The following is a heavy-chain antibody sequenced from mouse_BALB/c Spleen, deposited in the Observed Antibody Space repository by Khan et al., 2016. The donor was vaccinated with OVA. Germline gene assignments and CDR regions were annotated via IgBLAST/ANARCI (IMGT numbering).Heavy chain of an antibody. CDR1: GYTFTTAG. J-gene: IGHJ4*01. CDR3: ARVGAAYYIVVGGAMDY. CDR2: INTHSGVP. Sequence: QIQLVQSGPELKKPGETVRISCKASGYTFTTAGMQWVQKMPGKGLKWIGWINTHSGVPKYAEDFKGRFAFSLDTSASTAYLQITNLKNENTATYFCARVGAAYYIVVGGAMDYWGQGTSVTVSS. D-gene: IGHD2-12*01. V-gene: IGHV9-4*02.